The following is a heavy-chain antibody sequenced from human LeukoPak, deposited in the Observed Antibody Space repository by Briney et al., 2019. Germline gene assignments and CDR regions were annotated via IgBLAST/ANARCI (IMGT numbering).Heavy chain of an antibody. J-gene: IGHJ4*02. Sequence: GGSLRLSCAASGFTFSSYSMNWVRQAPGKGLEWVSSISSSSSYIYYADSVKGRFTISRDNAKNSLYLQMSSLRAEDTAIYYCAKRDSSGSYPYYLDYWGQGTLVTVSS. D-gene: IGHD3-22*01. CDR1: GFTFSSYS. V-gene: IGHV3-21*04. CDR2: ISSSSSYI. CDR3: AKRDSSGSYPYYLDY.